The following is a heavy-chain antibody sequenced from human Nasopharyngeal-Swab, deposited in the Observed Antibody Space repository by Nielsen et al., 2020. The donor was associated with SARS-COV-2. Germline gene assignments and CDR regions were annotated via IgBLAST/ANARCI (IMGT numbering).Heavy chain of an antibody. CDR3: ARDLARGCSGGSCYANYYYGMDV. D-gene: IGHD2-15*01. J-gene: IGHJ6*02. CDR1: GYTFTSYR. CDR2: INTNTGNP. Sequence: ASVKVSCKASGYTFTSYRISWVRQAPGQGLEWMGWINTNTGNPTYAQGFTGRFVFSLDTSVSTAYLQISSLKAEDTAVYYCARDLARGCSGGSCYANYYYGMDVWGQGTTVTVSS. V-gene: IGHV7-4-1*02.